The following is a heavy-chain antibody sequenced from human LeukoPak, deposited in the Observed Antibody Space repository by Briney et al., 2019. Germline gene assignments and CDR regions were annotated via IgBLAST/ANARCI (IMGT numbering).Heavy chain of an antibody. CDR3: TTTYYYDSRGEYYFDY. J-gene: IGHJ4*02. CDR2: IKSKTDGGTT. CDR1: GFTFSNAW. Sequence: GGSLRLSCAASGFTFSNAWMSWVRQAPGKGLEWVGRIKSKTDGGTTDYAAPVKGRFTISRDDSKNTLYLQMNSLKTEDTAVYYCTTTYYYDSRGEYYFDYWGQGTLVTVSS. V-gene: IGHV3-15*01. D-gene: IGHD3-22*01.